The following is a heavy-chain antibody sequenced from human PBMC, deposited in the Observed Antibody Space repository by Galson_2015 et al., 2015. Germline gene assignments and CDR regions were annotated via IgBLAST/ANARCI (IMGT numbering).Heavy chain of an antibody. J-gene: IGHJ4*02. CDR1: GFTFSNAW. CDR3: TTDHVLVGYSSSWYAPQGWLRRQVDFDY. D-gene: IGHD6-13*01. Sequence: SLRLSCAASGFTFSNAWMSWVRQAPGKGLEWVGRIKSKTDGGTTDYAAPVKGRFTISRDDSKNTLYLQMNSLKTEDTAVYYCTTDHVLVGYSSSWYAPQGWLRRQVDFDYWGQGTLVTVSS. CDR2: IKSKTDGGTT. V-gene: IGHV3-15*01.